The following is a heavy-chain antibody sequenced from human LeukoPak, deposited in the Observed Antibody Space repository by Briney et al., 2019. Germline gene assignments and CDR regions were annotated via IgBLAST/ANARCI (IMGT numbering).Heavy chain of an antibody. V-gene: IGHV1-3*01. CDR1: GYTFTSYA. CDR3: ARSGRRTFNTVTKAGNAFDI. CDR2: INAGNGNT. D-gene: IGHD4-17*01. J-gene: IGHJ3*02. Sequence: GASVKVSCKASGYTFTSYAMHWVRQAPGQRLEWMGWINAGNGNTKYSQKFQGRVTMTRDTSTSTVYMELSSLRSEDTAVYYCARSGRRTFNTVTKAGNAFDIWGQGTMVTVSS.